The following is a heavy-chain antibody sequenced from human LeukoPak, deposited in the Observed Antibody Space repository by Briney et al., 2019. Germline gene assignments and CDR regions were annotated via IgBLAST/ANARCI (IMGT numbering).Heavy chain of an antibody. CDR2: ISYDGGDE. J-gene: IGHJ4*02. D-gene: IGHD5-12*01. CDR1: GFTFSSYA. CDR3: ARARPSMWIDY. V-gene: IGHV3-30*04. Sequence: GGSLRLSCAASGFTFSSYAMYWVRQAPGKGLEWVAVISYDGGDEFYADSVKGRFTISRDSSKNTLYLQMNSLRPEDTAVCYCARARPSMWIDYWGQGTLVTVSS.